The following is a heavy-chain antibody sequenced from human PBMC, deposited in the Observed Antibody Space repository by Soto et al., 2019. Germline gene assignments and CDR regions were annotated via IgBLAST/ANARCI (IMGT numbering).Heavy chain of an antibody. D-gene: IGHD3-3*02. CDR3: ARVGPLASPTSGWFDP. CDR1: GFTFRSYW. J-gene: IGHJ5*02. Sequence: EEQVVESGGGLVQPGGSLRLSCVASGFTFRSYWMSWVRQAPGKGLEWVANIKQDANERHYMASVKRRFTISRDNAPNAMDVVMNSLKTDDTAVYYCARVGPLASPTSGWFDPWGQGSLVIVSS. V-gene: IGHV3-7*05. CDR2: IKQDANER.